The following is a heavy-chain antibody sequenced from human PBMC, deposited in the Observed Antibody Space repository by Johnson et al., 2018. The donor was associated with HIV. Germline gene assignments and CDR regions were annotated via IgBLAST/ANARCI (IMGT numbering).Heavy chain of an antibody. V-gene: IGHV3-11*04. CDR2: ISSSGGPI. Sequence: QVQLVESGGGLVKPGGSLRLSCAASGFTFNDHYMSWIRQAPGKGLEWVSYISSSGGPISNADSVKGRFTISRNNAKYSLSLQMNSLRAEDTAVYFCATVWRNEGRHAFDVWGQGTMVTVSS. D-gene: IGHD1-1*01. CDR3: ATVWRNEGRHAFDV. J-gene: IGHJ3*01. CDR1: GFTFNDHY.